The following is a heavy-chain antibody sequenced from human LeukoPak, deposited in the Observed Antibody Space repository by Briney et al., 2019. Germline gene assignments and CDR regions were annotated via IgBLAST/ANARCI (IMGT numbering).Heavy chain of an antibody. CDR1: GGSFSGYY. D-gene: IGHD1-26*01. J-gene: IGHJ4*02. Sequence: SETLSLTCAVYGGSFSGYYWSWIRQPPGKGLEWIGEINHSGSTNYNPSLKSRVTISVDTSKNQFSLKLSSVTAADTAVYYCARRSEKGAFSGRHPYFGYWGQGTLVTVSS. CDR2: INHSGST. CDR3: ARRSEKGAFSGRHPYFGY. V-gene: IGHV4-34*01.